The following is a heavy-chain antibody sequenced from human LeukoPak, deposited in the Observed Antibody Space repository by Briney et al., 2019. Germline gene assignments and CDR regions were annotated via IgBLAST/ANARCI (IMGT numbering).Heavy chain of an antibody. V-gene: IGHV4-34*01. D-gene: IGHD5-24*01. CDR2: INPRGGT. J-gene: IGHJ4*02. Sequence: PSETLSLTCGVYGGSFSGYYWSWLRQPPGQGLEWSGEINPRGGTNYNPSLKSRVTVSADTSKNQFSRTLNSVTAADTAVYYCARRRLGYYFDYWGQGTLVTVSS. CDR1: GGSFSGYY. CDR3: ARRRLGYYFDY.